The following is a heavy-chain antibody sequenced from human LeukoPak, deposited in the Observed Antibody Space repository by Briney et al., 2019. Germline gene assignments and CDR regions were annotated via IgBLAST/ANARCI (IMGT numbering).Heavy chain of an antibody. CDR1: GYTFTSYG. V-gene: IGHV1-46*01. J-gene: IGHJ4*02. CDR2: INPSRGST. CDR3: ARRGHVRVYDNSAYYGHE. Sequence: ASVKVSCKASGYTFTSYGISWVRQAPGQGLEWMGRINPSRGSTNYAQRFQGRVTMTRDMSTSTVYMELSSLRSEDTAIYYCARRGHVRVYDNSAYYGHEWGQGTLVTVSS. D-gene: IGHD3-22*01.